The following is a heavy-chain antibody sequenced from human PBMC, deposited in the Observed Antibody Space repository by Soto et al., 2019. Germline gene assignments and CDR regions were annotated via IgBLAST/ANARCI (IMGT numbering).Heavy chain of an antibody. CDR3: AKDNGSGCDWLRVGDASDI. CDR2: ISYDGSNK. Sequence: QVQLVESGGGVVQPGRSLRLSCAASGFTFSSYGMHWVRQAPGKGLEWVAVISYDGSNKYYADSVKGRLTISRDNSXNXLXQQMNSLRGEDTAVYYCAKDNGSGCDWLRVGDASDIWGQGTMVTVSS. D-gene: IGHD5-12*01. CDR1: GFTFSSYG. J-gene: IGHJ3*02. V-gene: IGHV3-30*18.